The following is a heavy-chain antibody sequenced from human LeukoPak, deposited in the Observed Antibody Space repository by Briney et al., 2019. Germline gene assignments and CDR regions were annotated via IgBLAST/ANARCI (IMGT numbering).Heavy chain of an antibody. J-gene: IGHJ6*03. CDR2: IIPIFGTA. Sequence: SVKVSCKASGGTFSSYAISWVRQAPGQGLEWMGGIIPIFGTANYAQKFQGRVTITTDESTSTAYMELSSLRSEDTAVYYCARGSSGDGPVVPAAIDYYYYMDVWGKGTTVTVSS. D-gene: IGHD2-2*02. V-gene: IGHV1-69*05. CDR3: ARGSSGDGPVVPAAIDYYYYMDV. CDR1: GGTFSSYA.